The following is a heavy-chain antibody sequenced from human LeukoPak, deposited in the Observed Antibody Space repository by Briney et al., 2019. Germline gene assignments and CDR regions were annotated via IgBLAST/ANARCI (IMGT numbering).Heavy chain of an antibody. CDR3: ARHYYDSTGYYYFDY. CDR1: GDSINSNNYY. V-gene: IGHV4-39*02. Sequence: SETLSLTCTVSGDSINSNNYYWGWVRQPPGKGLEWIGSISFTGSTYYNPSLKSRGTLSVDTSKNHFSLKLSSVTAADTAVYYCARHYYDSTGYYYFDYWGQGTLVTVSS. J-gene: IGHJ4*02. CDR2: ISFTGST. D-gene: IGHD3-22*01.